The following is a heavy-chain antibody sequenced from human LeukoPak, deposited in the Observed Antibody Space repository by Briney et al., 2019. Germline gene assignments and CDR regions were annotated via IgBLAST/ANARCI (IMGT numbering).Heavy chain of an antibody. D-gene: IGHD5-24*01. V-gene: IGHV1-69*13. CDR1: GGTFSSYG. CDR2: IIPIFGRA. CDR3: ARDGWLQLHAFDI. Sequence: SVKVSCKASGGTFSSYGISWVRQAPGQGLEWMGGIIPIFGRAKYAQKFQGRVTITADESTSTAYTEVNSLRSEDTAVYYCARDGWLQLHAFDIWGQGTMVTVSS. J-gene: IGHJ3*02.